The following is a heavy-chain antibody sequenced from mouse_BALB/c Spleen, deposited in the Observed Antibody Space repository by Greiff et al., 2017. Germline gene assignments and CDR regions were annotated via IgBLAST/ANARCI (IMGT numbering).Heavy chain of an antibody. V-gene: IGHV5-6*01. CDR3: ARGYDRYFDV. Sequence: EVQLQESGGDLVKPGGSLKLSCAASGFTFSSYGMSWVRQTPDKRLEWVATISSGGSYTYYPDSVKGRFTISRDNAKNTLYLQMSSLKSEDTAMYYCARGYDRYFDVWGAGTTVTVSS. D-gene: IGHD2-2*01. CDR2: ISSGGSYT. CDR1: GFTFSSYG. J-gene: IGHJ1*01.